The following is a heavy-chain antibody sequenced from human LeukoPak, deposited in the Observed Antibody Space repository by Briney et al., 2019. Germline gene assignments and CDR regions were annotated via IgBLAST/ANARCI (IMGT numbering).Heavy chain of an antibody. V-gene: IGHV3-30*18. Sequence: GGSLRLSCAASGFTFSSYGMHGVRQAPGKGLEWVAVISYDGSNKYYADSVKGRFTISRDNSKNTLYLQMNSLRAEDTAVYYCAKDLVVMKYYFDYWGQGTLVTVSS. CDR3: AKDLVVMKYYFDY. D-gene: IGHD3-22*01. J-gene: IGHJ4*02. CDR2: ISYDGSNK. CDR1: GFTFSSYG.